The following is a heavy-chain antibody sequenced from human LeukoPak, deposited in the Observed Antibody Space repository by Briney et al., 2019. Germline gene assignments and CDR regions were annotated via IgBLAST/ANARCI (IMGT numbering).Heavy chain of an antibody. D-gene: IGHD3-22*01. CDR1: GYSFSNYW. CDR3: ARLDDSSGYYSHFDY. J-gene: IGHJ4*02. Sequence: GESLKISCEGSGYSFSNYWIGWVRQMPGKGLEWMGSIYPDESQTRYRPSFQGQVTISADKSISTAYLQWSSLKASDTAIYYCARLDDSSGYYSHFDYWGQGTLVTVSS. V-gene: IGHV5-51*01. CDR2: IYPDESQT.